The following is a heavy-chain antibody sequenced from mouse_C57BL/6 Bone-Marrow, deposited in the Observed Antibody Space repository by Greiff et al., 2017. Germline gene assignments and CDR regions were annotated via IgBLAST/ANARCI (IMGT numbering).Heavy chain of an antibody. Sequence: VQLQQSGPELVKPGASVKLSCKASGYTFTSYDINWVKQRPGQGLEWIGWIYPRDGSTKYTEKFKGKATLTVDTSSSTAYLELHSLTSEDSAVYVCARDCGSSYWYFDVWGTGTTVTVSS. V-gene: IGHV1-85*01. CDR3: ARDCGSSYWYFDV. J-gene: IGHJ1*03. CDR1: GYTFTSYD. CDR2: IYPRDGST. D-gene: IGHD1-1*01.